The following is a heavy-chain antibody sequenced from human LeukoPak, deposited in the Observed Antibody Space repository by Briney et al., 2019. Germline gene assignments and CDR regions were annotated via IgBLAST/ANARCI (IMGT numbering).Heavy chain of an antibody. CDR2: ISSSGGTI. Sequence: GGSLRLSCVASGFTFSDYYMSWIRQAPGKGLEWVSYISSSGGTIYYADSVKGRFTISRDNAKNSLYLQMNSLRAEDTAVYYCARDGFFNRGYDYRALFDYWGQGTLVTVSS. CDR3: ARDGFFNRGYDYRALFDY. CDR1: GFTFSDYY. J-gene: IGHJ4*02. V-gene: IGHV3-11*04. D-gene: IGHD5-12*01.